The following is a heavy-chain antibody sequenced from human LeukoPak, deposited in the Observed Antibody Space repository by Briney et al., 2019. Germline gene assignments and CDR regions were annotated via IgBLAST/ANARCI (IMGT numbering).Heavy chain of an antibody. Sequence: GGSLRLSCAASGFTFSSYALSWVRQAPGKGLEWVSGSCSSGSTNYADSVRGRFTISIENSKNTLYLQMNSLSAEDTAVYYCARRGAAAGGGYYVDYGGQGTLVTVSS. V-gene: IGHV3-23*01. CDR3: ARRGAAAGGGYYVDY. J-gene: IGHJ4*02. D-gene: IGHD6-13*01. CDR1: GFTFSSYA. CDR2: SCSSGST.